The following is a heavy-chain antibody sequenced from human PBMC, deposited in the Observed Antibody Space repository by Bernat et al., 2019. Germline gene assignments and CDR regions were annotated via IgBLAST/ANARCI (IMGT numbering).Heavy chain of an antibody. J-gene: IGHJ4*02. CDR1: GYTFTGYY. V-gene: IGHV1-2*04. CDR3: ARDLSYSSSWGEYYFDY. D-gene: IGHD6-6*01. CDR2: INPNSGGT. Sequence: QVQLVQSGAEVKKPGASVKVSCKASGYTFTGYYMHWVRQAPGQGLEWMGWINPNSGGTNYAQKFQGWVNMTRDTSISTAYMELSRLRSDDTAVYYCARDLSYSSSWGEYYFDYWGQGTLVTVSS.